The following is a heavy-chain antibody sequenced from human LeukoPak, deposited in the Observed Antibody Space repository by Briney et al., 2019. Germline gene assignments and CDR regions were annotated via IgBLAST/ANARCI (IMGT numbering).Heavy chain of an antibody. Sequence: GESLRISCKGSEYGFTSYWISWVRQMPGKGLEWMGKIDPSDSYTDYSPAFQGHVTISADRSISTAYLQWSSLKASDTAIYYCARHRPDYTSGWYSLTSHYYFDSWGQGTLVTVSS. CDR2: IDPSDSYT. V-gene: IGHV5-10-1*01. CDR1: EYGFTSYW. J-gene: IGHJ4*02. D-gene: IGHD6-19*01. CDR3: ARHRPDYTSGWYSLTSHYYFDS.